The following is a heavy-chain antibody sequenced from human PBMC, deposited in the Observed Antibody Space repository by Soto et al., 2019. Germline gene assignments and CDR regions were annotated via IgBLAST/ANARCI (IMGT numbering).Heavy chain of an antibody. CDR1: GFTFSSYS. D-gene: IGHD3-10*01. CDR3: AKAQSDYYDAFDI. V-gene: IGHV3-48*01. Sequence: EVQLVESGGGLVQPGGSLRLSCAASGFTFSSYSMNWVRQAPGKGLEWVSYISSSSSTIYYADSVKGRFTISRDNAKNSLYLQMNSLRAEDTAVYYCAKAQSDYYDAFDIWGQGTMVTVSS. CDR2: ISSSSSTI. J-gene: IGHJ3*02.